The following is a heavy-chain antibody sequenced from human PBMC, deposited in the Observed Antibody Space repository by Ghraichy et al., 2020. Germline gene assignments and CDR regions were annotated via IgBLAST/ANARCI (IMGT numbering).Heavy chain of an antibody. CDR2: IYYSGST. V-gene: IGHV4-39*07. CDR1: GGSISSSSYY. D-gene: IGHD3-3*01. Sequence: SETLSLTCTVSGGSISSSSYYWGWIRQPPGKGLEWIGSIYYSGSTYYNPSLKSRVTISVDTSKNQFSLKLSSVTAADTAVYYCARDPLGGGYYLNYYYMDVWGKGTTVTVSS. CDR3: ARDPLGGGYYLNYYYMDV. J-gene: IGHJ6*03.